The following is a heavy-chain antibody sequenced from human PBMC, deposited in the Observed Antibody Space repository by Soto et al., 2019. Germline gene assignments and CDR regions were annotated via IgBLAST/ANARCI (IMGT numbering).Heavy chain of an antibody. D-gene: IGHD1-1*01. CDR2: INHSGST. CDR3: ARLVNWNSFDY. Sequence: SETLSLTCAVYGGSFSGYSWTWIRPPPGKGLEWIGYINHSGSTNYNPSLKSRVTISVDTSKNQFSLKLSSVTAADTAVYYCARLVNWNSFDYWGQGTLVTVSS. V-gene: IGHV4-34*01. J-gene: IGHJ4*02. CDR1: GGSFSGYS.